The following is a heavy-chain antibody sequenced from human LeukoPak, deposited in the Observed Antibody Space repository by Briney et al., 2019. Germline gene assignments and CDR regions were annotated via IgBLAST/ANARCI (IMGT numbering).Heavy chain of an antibody. CDR2: IYYSGNS. Sequence: PSQTLSLTCGLPGGSISRGDSYWSWIRQHPGEGLEWIGSIYYSGNSYYNPSLKSRATISIDTSKNHFSLRLSSVTAADTAVYYCGREETFGAVYDWGQGTLVTVSS. CDR1: GGSISRGDSY. J-gene: IGHJ1*01. V-gene: IGHV4-31*11. CDR3: GREETFGAVYD. D-gene: IGHD3-16*01.